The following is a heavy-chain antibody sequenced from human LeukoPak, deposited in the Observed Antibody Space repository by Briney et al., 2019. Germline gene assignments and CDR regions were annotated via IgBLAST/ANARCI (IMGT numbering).Heavy chain of an antibody. CDR3: AAGSLDYSYYSMDV. V-gene: IGHV1-58*02. J-gene: IGHJ6*02. CDR1: GFTFTSSA. CDR2: IVVGSGNT. Sequence: ATVKVSCKASGFTFTSSAMQWVRQARGQRLEWIGWIVVGSGNTNYAQKFQERVTITRDMSTSTAYMELSSLRSEDTAVYYCAAGSLDYSYYSMDVWGQGTTVTVSS.